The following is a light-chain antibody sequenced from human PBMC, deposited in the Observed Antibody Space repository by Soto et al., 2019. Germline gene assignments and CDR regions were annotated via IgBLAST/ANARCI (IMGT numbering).Light chain of an antibody. CDR3: CSYAGSSTLRV. CDR1: SSDVGSYNL. V-gene: IGLV2-23*02. J-gene: IGLJ1*01. CDR2: EVS. Sequence: SVLPQPASVSGSPGQSITISCTGTSSDVGSYNLVSWYQQHPGKAPKLMIYEVSKRSSGVSNRFSGSKSGNTASLTISGLQAEDEADYYCCSYAGSSTLRVFGTGTKVTVL.